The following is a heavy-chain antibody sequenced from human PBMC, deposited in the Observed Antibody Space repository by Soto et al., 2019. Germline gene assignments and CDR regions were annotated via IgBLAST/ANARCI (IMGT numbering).Heavy chain of an antibody. CDR1: GGSISSSSYY. CDR2: IYYSGST. Sequence: SETLSLTCTVSGGSISSSSYYWGWIRQPPGKGLEWIGSIYYSGSTYYNPSLKSRVTISVDTSKNQFSLKLSSVTAADTAVYYCARHSLRLRYFDWLLSPDFFDYWGQGTLVT. D-gene: IGHD3-9*01. CDR3: ARHSLRLRYFDWLLSPDFFDY. J-gene: IGHJ4*02. V-gene: IGHV4-39*01.